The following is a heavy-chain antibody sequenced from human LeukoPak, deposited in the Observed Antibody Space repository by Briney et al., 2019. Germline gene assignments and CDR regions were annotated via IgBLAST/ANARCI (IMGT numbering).Heavy chain of an antibody. V-gene: IGHV4-61*02. D-gene: IGHD6-13*01. J-gene: IGHJ4*02. CDR2: IYASGST. Sequence: ASQTLSLTCTVPGGSISGGSFYWTWIRQPAGKGLEWIGRIYASGSTNYNSSLKSRVTISVDTSKNQFSLRLSSVTASDTAVYYCARGGDSSSWSVDYWGQGTLVTVSS. CDR3: ARGGDSSSWSVDY. CDR1: GGSISGGSFY.